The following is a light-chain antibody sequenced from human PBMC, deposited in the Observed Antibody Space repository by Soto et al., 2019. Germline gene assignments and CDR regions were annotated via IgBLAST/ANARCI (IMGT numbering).Light chain of an antibody. CDR3: QHYRSSLIT. J-gene: IGKJ5*01. CDR1: QSVSSIY. CDR2: GAS. V-gene: IGKV3-20*01. Sequence: EIVLTQSPGTQSLSPGERVTLSCRASQSVSSIYLAWYQQKPGQAPRLLIYGASTRATGIPDRFSGSGSGTDFSLTISRLEPEDFAVYFCQHYRSSLITFGQGTRLEIK.